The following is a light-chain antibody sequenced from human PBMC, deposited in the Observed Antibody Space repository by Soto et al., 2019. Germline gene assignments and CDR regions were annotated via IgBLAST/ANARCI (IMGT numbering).Light chain of an antibody. Sequence: QLVLTQSSSASASLGSSVKLTCSLSSGHSGYIIAWHQQQPGKAPRYLMKVERSGTYNKGSGLPDRFSGSSSGADRYLTISNLQSEDESDYYCATWDSNTRVFGGGTKLTVL. CDR3: ATWDSNTRV. V-gene: IGLV4-60*03. J-gene: IGLJ3*02. CDR1: SGHSGYI. CDR2: VERSGTY.